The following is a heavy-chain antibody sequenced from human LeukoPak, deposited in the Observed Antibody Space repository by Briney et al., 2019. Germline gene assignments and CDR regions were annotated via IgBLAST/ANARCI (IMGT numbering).Heavy chain of an antibody. J-gene: IGHJ4*02. Sequence: GGSLRLSCAASGFTFSSYWMSWVRQAPGKGLEWVANIKQDGSEKYYVDSVKGRFTISRDNAKNSLYLQMNSLRAEDTAVYYCASTYCTNGVCYDYWGQGTLVTVSS. V-gene: IGHV3-7*01. CDR3: ASTYCTNGVCYDY. CDR1: GFTFSSYW. CDR2: IKQDGSEK. D-gene: IGHD2-8*01.